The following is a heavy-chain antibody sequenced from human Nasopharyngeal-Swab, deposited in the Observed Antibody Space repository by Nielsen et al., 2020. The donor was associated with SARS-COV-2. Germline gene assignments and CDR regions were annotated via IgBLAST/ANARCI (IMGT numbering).Heavy chain of an antibody. CDR1: GFTFSNYD. CDR3: ARGTSTSPGIDY. CDR2: INPAGVT. Sequence: GGSLRLSCAASGFTFSNYDMHWVRQATGKGLEWLSGINPAGVTYSPDSVKGRFTISRENAKNSLYLQMNSLIAEDTAVYFCARGTSTSPGIDYWGQGILVTVS. J-gene: IGHJ4*02. D-gene: IGHD1-1*01. V-gene: IGHV3-13*01.